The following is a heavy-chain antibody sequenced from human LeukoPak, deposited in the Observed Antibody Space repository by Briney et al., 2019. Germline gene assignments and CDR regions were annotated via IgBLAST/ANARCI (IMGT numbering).Heavy chain of an antibody. CDR1: GGSISSYY. D-gene: IGHD2-2*01. CDR3: ARRYQPYDAFDI. CDR2: IYYSGST. J-gene: IGHJ3*02. V-gene: IGHV4-59*01. Sequence: SETLSLTCTVSGGSISSYYWSWIRRPPRKGLEWIGYIYYSGSTNYNPSLKSRVTISVDTSKNQFSLKLSSVTAADTAVYYCARRYQPYDAFDIWGQGTMVTVSS.